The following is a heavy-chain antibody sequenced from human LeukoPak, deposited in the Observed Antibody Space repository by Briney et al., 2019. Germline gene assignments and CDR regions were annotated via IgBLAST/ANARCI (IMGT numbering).Heavy chain of an antibody. CDR2: ISAYNGNT. J-gene: IGHJ5*02. D-gene: IGHD3-3*01. Sequence: AASVKVSCKASGYTFTSYGISWVRQAPGQGLEWMGWISAYNGNTNYAQKLQGRVTMTTDTSTSTAYMELRSLGSDDTAVYYCARLAGEYYDFWSGYSINWFDPWGQGTLVTVSS. CDR1: GYTFTSYG. V-gene: IGHV1-18*01. CDR3: ARLAGEYYDFWSGYSINWFDP.